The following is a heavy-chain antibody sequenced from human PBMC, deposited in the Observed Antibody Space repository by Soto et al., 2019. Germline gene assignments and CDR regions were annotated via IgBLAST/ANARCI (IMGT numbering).Heavy chain of an antibody. CDR1: GFTVSSNY. V-gene: IGHV3-66*01. Sequence: EVQVVASGGGLVQPGGSLRLSCAASGFTVSSNYMSWVRQAPGKGLEWVSAIYSGGTTFYADSVKGRFTISRDNSKNTVYLQMNSLRAEDTAAYYCARDGGEYFQYWCQGTLVTVSS. CDR3: ARDGGEYFQY. CDR2: IYSGGTT. J-gene: IGHJ1*01. D-gene: IGHD3-16*01.